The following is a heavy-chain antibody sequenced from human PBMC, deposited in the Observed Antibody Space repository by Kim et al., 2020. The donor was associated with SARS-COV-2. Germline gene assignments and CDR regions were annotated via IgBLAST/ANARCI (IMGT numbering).Heavy chain of an antibody. V-gene: IGHV2-5*02. Sequence: EWLALIYWDDDKRYSPSLKSRLTITKDTSKKQVVLTMTNMDPVDTATYYCAHRPGIAVAGTSGYYFEYWGQGTLVTVSS. CDR3: AHRPGIAVAGTSGYYFEY. J-gene: IGHJ4*02. D-gene: IGHD6-19*01. CDR2: IYWDDDK.